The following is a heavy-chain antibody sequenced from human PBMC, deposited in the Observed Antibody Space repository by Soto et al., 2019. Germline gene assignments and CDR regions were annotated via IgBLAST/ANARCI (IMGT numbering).Heavy chain of an antibody. CDR2: INHGGST. D-gene: IGHD5-12*01. Sequence: SETLSLTCAVYGGSFSGYYWSWIRQPPGKGLEWIGEINHGGSTNYNPSLKSRVTISLDTSKNQFSLQLSSVTAADTAVYYCARGISRGYSGYVKITYYYYYGMDVWGQGTTVTVSS. V-gene: IGHV4-34*01. CDR1: GGSFSGYY. CDR3: ARGISRGYSGYVKITYYYYYGMDV. J-gene: IGHJ6*02.